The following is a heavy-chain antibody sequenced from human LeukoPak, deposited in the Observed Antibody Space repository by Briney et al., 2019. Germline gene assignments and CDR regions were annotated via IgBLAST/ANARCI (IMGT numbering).Heavy chain of an antibody. CDR1: GGSFSGYY. V-gene: IGHV4-34*01. D-gene: IGHD4-17*01. J-gene: IGHJ5*02. Sequence: PSETLSLTCAVYGGSFSGYYRSWIPQPPGKGPEWIGEINHSGSTNYNPSLKSRVTISVDTSKNQFSLKLSSVTAADTAVYYCARGGVPYGDYYWFDPWGQGTLVTVSS. CDR2: INHSGST. CDR3: ARGGVPYGDYYWFDP.